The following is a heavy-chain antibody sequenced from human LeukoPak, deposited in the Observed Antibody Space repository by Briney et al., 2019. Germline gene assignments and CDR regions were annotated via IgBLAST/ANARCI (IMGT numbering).Heavy chain of an antibody. V-gene: IGHV1-69*13. D-gene: IGHD5-24*01. CDR3: ARDGYNPDYYYYYGMDV. J-gene: IGHJ6*02. CDR2: VIPIFGTA. Sequence: SVKVSCKASGGTFSSYAISWVRQAPGQGLEWMGGVIPIFGTANYAQKFQGRVTITADESTSTAYMELSSLRSEDTAVYYCARDGYNPDYYYYYGMDVWGQGTTVTVSS. CDR1: GGTFSSYA.